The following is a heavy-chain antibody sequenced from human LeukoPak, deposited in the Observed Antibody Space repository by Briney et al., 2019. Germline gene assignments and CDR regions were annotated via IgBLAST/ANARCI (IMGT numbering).Heavy chain of an antibody. Sequence: GGSLRLSCAASGFTFSSYSMSWARQAPGKGLEWVSVISSSGGATYYADSVKGRFTISRDNSKNTLYLQMNSLRAEDTAIYYWARAAMVRGVDYFDYWGQGTLVTVSS. CDR3: ARAAMVRGVDYFDY. V-gene: IGHV3-23*01. CDR2: ISSSGGAT. J-gene: IGHJ4*02. CDR1: GFTFSSYS. D-gene: IGHD3-10*01.